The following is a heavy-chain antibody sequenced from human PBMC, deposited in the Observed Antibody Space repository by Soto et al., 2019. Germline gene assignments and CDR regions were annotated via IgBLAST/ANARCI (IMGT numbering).Heavy chain of an antibody. CDR2: ISSSSYI. D-gene: IGHD3-10*01. CDR1: GFTFSSYN. V-gene: IGHV3-21*01. J-gene: IGHJ6*02. Sequence: PVGSLRLSCAASGFTFSSYNMNWVRQAPGKGLECVSSISSSSYIYYADSVKGRFTISRDNAKNSLYLQMNSLRAEDTAVYYCARSAGDYYGMDVWGQGTTVTVSS. CDR3: ARSAGDYYGMDV.